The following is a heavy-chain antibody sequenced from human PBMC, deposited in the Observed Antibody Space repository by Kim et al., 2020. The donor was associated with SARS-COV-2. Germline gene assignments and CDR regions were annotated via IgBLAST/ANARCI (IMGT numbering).Heavy chain of an antibody. Sequence: SETLSLTCAVYGGSFSGYYWSWIRQPPGKGLEWIGEINHSGSTNYNPSLKSRVTISVDTSKNQFSLKLSSVTAADTAVYYCARGTYPSFRYSYGYAFDYWGQGTLVTVSS. CDR1: GGSFSGYY. D-gene: IGHD5-18*01. V-gene: IGHV4-34*01. CDR3: ARGTYPSFRYSYGYAFDY. CDR2: INHSGST. J-gene: IGHJ4*02.